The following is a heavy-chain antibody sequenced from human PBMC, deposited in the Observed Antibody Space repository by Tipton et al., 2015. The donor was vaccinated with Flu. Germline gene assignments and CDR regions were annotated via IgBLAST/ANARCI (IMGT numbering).Heavy chain of an antibody. CDR1: GFTFSNYE. Sequence: SLRLSCAASGFTFSNYEMNWVRQAPGKGLEWISYISGNGNTIQYADSVKGRFIISRDNAKSSLYLQMNNPRAEDTAVYFCARDGHNLVRGYTIYHYGFDVWGQGTTVTVSS. J-gene: IGHJ6*02. V-gene: IGHV3-48*03. CDR3: ARDGHNLVRGYTIYHYGFDV. CDR2: ISGNGNTI. D-gene: IGHD3-10*01.